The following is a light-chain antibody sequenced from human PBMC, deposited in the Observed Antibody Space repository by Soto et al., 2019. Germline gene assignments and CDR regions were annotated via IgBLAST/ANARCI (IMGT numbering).Light chain of an antibody. CDR1: QSINSW. V-gene: IGKV1-5*03. CDR3: QQYNIYSWT. CDR2: RAS. J-gene: IGKJ1*01. Sequence: DIQMTQSPSTLSASVGDRVTITCRASQSINSWLAWFQQKPGKAPKLLIYRASSLQSGVPSRFGGSGSETEFTLTISSLQPDDFATYFCQQYNIYSWTFGQGTKVEI.